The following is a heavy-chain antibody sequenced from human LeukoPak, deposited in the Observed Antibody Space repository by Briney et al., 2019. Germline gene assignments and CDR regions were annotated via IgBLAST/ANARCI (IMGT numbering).Heavy chain of an antibody. CDR3: ARDRYGGIIDS. CDR2: IYPSLSN. D-gene: IGHD1-1*01. J-gene: IGHJ4*02. CDR1: GDPINYDL. V-gene: IGHV4-4*07. Sequence: SETLSLSCTVPGDPINYDLGAWSPRPAGRVVQWSGRIYPSLSNNYRPSLKSRLTMSVDTSNNQFSLKMSSVTAADTAVYYCARDRYGGIIDSWGQGTLVSVSS.